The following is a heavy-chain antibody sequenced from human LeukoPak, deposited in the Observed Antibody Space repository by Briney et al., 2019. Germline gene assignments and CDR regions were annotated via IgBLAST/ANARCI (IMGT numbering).Heavy chain of an antibody. D-gene: IGHD2-15*01. V-gene: IGHV5-51*01. J-gene: IGHJ4*02. CDR2: IYPGDSDT. CDR3: ARRYCSGGSCYSNFDY. Sequence: GESLKISCKGSGYSFTTYWIGWVRPMPGKGLEWMGIIYPGDSDTKYSPSFQGQVTISADKSINTAYLQWSSLKASDTAMYYCARRYCSGGSCYSNFDYWGQGTLVTVSS. CDR1: GYSFTTYW.